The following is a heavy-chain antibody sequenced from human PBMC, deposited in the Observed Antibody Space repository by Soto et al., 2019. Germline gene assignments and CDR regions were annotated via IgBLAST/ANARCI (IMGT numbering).Heavy chain of an antibody. CDR3: ARAGGGGDYVWGSYRRPFDY. CDR2: IIPIFGTA. J-gene: IGHJ4*02. D-gene: IGHD3-16*02. Sequence: QVQLVQSGAEVKKPGSSVKVSCKASGGTFSSYAISWVRQAPGQGLEWMGGIIPIFGTANYAQKFQGRVTIPGDEPTGAAYMGRSSRTSEDTAVYYCARAGGGGDYVWGSYRRPFDYWGQGTLVTVSS. CDR1: GGTFSSYA. V-gene: IGHV1-69*01.